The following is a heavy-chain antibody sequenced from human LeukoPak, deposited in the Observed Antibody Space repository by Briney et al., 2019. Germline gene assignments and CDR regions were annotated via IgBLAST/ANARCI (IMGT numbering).Heavy chain of an antibody. V-gene: IGHV3-23*01. CDR2: ISGSGEST. CDR3: ARQLGYCSDGSCYFDY. Sequence: PGGYLRLSCAASGFTFSDYARSWVRQAPGRGLEWVTAISGSGESTYYADSVKGRFTISRDNSKNTLHLQMKSLRAEDTAVYDCARQLGYCSDGSCYFDYWGQGTLVTVSS. D-gene: IGHD2-15*01. J-gene: IGHJ4*02. CDR1: GFTFSDYA.